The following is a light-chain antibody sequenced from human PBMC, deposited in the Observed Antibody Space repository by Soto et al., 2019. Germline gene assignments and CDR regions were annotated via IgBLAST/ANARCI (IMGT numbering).Light chain of an antibody. Sequence: EIVLTQSPGTLSLSPGERATLSCRASQSVSSSYLAWYQQKPGQAPRLLIYGASSRATGIPDRFSGSGSGTDFTLTINSLQSDDFATYYCQHYNSYSEAFGQGTKVDIK. V-gene: IGKV3-20*01. CDR3: QHYNSYSEA. J-gene: IGKJ1*01. CDR1: QSVSSSY. CDR2: GAS.